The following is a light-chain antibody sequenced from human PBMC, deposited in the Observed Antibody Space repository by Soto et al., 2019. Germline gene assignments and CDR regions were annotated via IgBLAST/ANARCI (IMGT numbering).Light chain of an antibody. Sequence: QSALTQPASVSGSAGQSITISCTGTSNDVGAYNYVSWYQQHLGKAPKLMIYEVSNRPSGISNRFSGSKSGNTASLTISGLQAEDEADYYCSSYTTSITYVFGTGTKVTVL. CDR2: EVS. V-gene: IGLV2-14*01. J-gene: IGLJ1*01. CDR3: SSYTTSITYV. CDR1: SNDVGAYNY.